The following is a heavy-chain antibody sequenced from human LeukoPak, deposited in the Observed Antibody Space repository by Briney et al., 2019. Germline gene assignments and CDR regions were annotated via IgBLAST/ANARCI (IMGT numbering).Heavy chain of an antibody. CDR2: INHSGST. CDR3: ASFPTTHRNRGDDY. D-gene: IGHD4-11*01. Sequence: SETLSLTCAVYGGSFSGYYWSWIRQPPGKGLEWIGEINHSGSTNYNPSLKSRVTISVDTSKNQFSLKLSSVTAADTAVYYCASFPTTHRNRGDDYWGQGTLVTVSS. CDR1: GGSFSGYY. J-gene: IGHJ4*02. V-gene: IGHV4-34*01.